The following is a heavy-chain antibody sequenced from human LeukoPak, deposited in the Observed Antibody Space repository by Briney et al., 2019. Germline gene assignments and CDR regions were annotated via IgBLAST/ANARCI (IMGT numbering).Heavy chain of an antibody. D-gene: IGHD3-16*02. V-gene: IGHV3-53*01. CDR3: ARLLRSYRFYYFDY. Sequence: GGSLRLSCAASGFTFTTYWMSWVRQAPGKGLEWVSVIYSGGSTYYADSVKGRFTISRDNSKNTLYLQMNSLRAEDTAVYYCARLLRSYRFYYFDYWGQGTLVTVSS. CDR2: IYSGGST. CDR1: GFTFTTYW. J-gene: IGHJ4*02.